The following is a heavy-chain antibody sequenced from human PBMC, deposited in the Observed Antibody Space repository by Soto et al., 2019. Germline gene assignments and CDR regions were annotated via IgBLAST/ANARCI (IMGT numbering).Heavy chain of an antibody. D-gene: IGHD3-3*01. CDR1: GASISSNLFY. CDR2: ISFSGTT. CDR3: ARLAIRYYFDS. Sequence: SETLSLTCSVSGASISSNLFYWAWIRQPPGKGLEWIGSISFSGTTFYNPSLKSRVTMAGDTSKNQFSLKLSPATASDTALYYCARLAIRYYFDSWGQGTLVTVSS. J-gene: IGHJ4*02. V-gene: IGHV4-39*01.